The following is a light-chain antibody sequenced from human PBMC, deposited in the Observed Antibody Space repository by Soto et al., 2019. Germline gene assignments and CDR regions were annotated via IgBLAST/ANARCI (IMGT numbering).Light chain of an antibody. J-gene: IGKJ1*01. CDR3: QQYGRSPWT. CDR1: QSVNSTY. Sequence: EIVMTQSPATLSVSPGDRATLSCTASQSVNSTYLAWYQQKPGQAPRLLIYSVSSRATGIPDRFSASGSGADFTLTISRLEPEDFAVYYCQQYGRSPWTFGQGTKVDIK. V-gene: IGKV3-20*01. CDR2: SVS.